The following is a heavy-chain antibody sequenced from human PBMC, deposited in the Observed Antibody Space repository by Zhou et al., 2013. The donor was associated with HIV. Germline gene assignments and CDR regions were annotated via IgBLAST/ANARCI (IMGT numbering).Heavy chain of an antibody. V-gene: IGHV1-69*05. CDR2: ITPYLGTT. D-gene: IGHD7-27*01. J-gene: IGHJ2*01. CDR3: AREPTGEYWYFDL. CDR1: GGTFTKYA. Sequence: QVQLVQSGAEVKQPGSSVKVSCKASGGTFTKYAMTWVRQAPGHGLEWMGGITPYLGTTDYSPRFRGRLTVTTDESSTTAYMELAGLTSDDTAVYYCAREPTGEYWYFDLLGPWHTGHCLL.